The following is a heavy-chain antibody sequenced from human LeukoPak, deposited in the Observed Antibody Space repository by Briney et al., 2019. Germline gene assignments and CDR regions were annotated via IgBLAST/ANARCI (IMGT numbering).Heavy chain of an antibody. CDR3: ARARSSGWQIWVFDY. J-gene: IGHJ4*02. D-gene: IGHD6-19*01. Sequence: GGSLRLSCAASGPTVGSNHMTWVRQAPNKGLEWVSIFYAAGTIYYAASVKGRFTVSSDNSMNTLYLQMNSLRAEDTAVYYCARARSSGWQIWVFDYWGQGTLVTVPS. CDR2: FYAAGTI. V-gene: IGHV3-66*01. CDR1: GPTVGSNH.